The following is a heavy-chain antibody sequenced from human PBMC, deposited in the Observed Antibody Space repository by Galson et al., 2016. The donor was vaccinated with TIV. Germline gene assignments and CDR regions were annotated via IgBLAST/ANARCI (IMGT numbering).Heavy chain of an antibody. CDR3: ARGVSSGSAWLDP. D-gene: IGHD3-10*01. J-gene: IGHJ5*02. V-gene: IGHV5-10-1*01. Sequence: QSGAEVKKPGESLRISCKGSGSRFTSYWINWVRQMPGKGLEWMGRIDPTDSYTNYSPSFQGHVTISADKSSTTAYLQWSSLKALDTAMYYCARGVSSGSAWLDPWGPGTPVTVSS. CDR2: IDPTDSYT. CDR1: GSRFTSYW.